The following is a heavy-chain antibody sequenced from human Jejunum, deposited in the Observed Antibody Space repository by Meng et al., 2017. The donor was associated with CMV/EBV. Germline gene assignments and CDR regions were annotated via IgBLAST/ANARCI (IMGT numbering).Heavy chain of an antibody. CDR1: ISYY. CDR3: ARPAVPAANYYYYYGLDV. CDR2: INLSGGYT. J-gene: IGHJ6*02. Sequence: ISYYMHWGRQAPGQGLEWMGIINLSGGYTTYAQKFQGRVTMTRDTSTSTVYMELSSLRSEDTAVYYCARPAVPAANYYYYYGLDVWGQGTTVTVSS. V-gene: IGHV1-46*01. D-gene: IGHD2-2*01.